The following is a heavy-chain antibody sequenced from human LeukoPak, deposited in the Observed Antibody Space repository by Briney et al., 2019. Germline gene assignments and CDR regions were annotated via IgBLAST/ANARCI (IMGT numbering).Heavy chain of an antibody. D-gene: IGHD4-23*01. V-gene: IGHV4-59*01. Sequence: SETLSLTCTVSGGSIITYYLSWIRQPPGKGLEWIGSIYYTGTTDYNPSLKSRVTISVDTSKNQFSLKVSSVTAADTAVYYCARDYGGNPGFFDSWGQGTRVTVSS. CDR1: GGSIITYY. J-gene: IGHJ4*02. CDR2: IYYTGTT. CDR3: ARDYGGNPGFFDS.